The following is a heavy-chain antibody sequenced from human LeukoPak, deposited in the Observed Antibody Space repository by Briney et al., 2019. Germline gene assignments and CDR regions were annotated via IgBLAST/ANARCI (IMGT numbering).Heavy chain of an antibody. CDR2: IYYSGST. D-gene: IGHD2-2*01. J-gene: IGHJ4*02. CDR3: ARSPGGLGYCSSTSCHGTEYYFDY. Sequence: SETLSLTCTVSGGSISSYYWSWIWQPPGKGLEWIGYIYYSGSTNYNPSLKSRVTISVDTSKNQFSLKLSSVTAADTAVYYCARSPGGLGYCSSTSCHGTEYYFDYWGQGTLVTVSS. CDR1: GGSISSYY. V-gene: IGHV4-59*08.